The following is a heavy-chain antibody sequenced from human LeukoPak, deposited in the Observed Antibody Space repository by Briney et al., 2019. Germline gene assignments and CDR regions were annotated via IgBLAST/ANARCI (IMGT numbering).Heavy chain of an antibody. J-gene: IGHJ6*03. V-gene: IGHV4-34*01. Sequence: SQTLSLTCALYGGSFTGYYWSWIRQPPGKGMEWIGEINHSVRTNNNPSLKSRVTISVDTSKKQCSLKLSSVTAADTAVYHCARRVRALFAMGHYYYYYYMDVWGKGTTVTVSS. D-gene: IGHD3-10*01. CDR1: GGSFTGYY. CDR3: ARRVRALFAMGHYYYYYYMDV. CDR2: INHSVRT.